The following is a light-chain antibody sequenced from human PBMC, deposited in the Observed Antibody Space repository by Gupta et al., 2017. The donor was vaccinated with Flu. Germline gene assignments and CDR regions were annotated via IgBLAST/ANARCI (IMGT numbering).Light chain of an antibody. V-gene: IGKV3-15*01. J-gene: IGKJ1*01. Sequence: ATLSVSPGERVTLSCRASQSLRSNLAWYKQRPGQAPRLLIYDASTRDTGIPARFSGSGYGTEFTLTISSRQSEDFAVYYCQQYKNWPPWTFGQGTKVEIK. CDR1: QSLRSN. CDR2: DAS. CDR3: QQYKNWPPWT.